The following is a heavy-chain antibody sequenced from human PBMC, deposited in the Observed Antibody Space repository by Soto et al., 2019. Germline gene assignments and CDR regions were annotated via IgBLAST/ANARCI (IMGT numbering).Heavy chain of an antibody. Sequence: ASVKVSCKASGYTFTSYGISWVRQAPGQGLEWMGWISAYNGNTNYAQKLQGRVTMTTDTSTSTAYMELRNLRSDDTAVYYCARDPAVDYCSGGSCYRFQHWGQGTLVTVSS. D-gene: IGHD2-15*01. CDR3: ARDPAVDYCSGGSCYRFQH. CDR2: ISAYNGNT. J-gene: IGHJ1*01. V-gene: IGHV1-18*01. CDR1: GYTFTSYG.